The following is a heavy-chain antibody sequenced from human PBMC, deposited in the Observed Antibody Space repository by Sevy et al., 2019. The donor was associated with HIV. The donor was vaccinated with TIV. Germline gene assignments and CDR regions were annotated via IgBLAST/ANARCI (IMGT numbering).Heavy chain of an antibody. J-gene: IGHJ4*02. CDR2: IYYSGST. D-gene: IGHD5-18*01. Sequence: SETLSLTCTVSGDSMSSSNYYGGWIRQPPGKGLEWIGSIYYSGSTYYNPSLQSRVTISVDTSKNQFSLSLSSVTAADTAVYYCARHGGRIQQWYFHYWGQGTLVTVSS. CDR3: ARHGGRIQQWYFHY. V-gene: IGHV4-39*01. CDR1: GDSMSSSNYY.